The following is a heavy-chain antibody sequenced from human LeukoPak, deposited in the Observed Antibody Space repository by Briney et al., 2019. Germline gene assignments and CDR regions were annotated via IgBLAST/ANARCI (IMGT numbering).Heavy chain of an antibody. D-gene: IGHD2/OR15-2a*01. CDR1: GFTFSTYS. CDR3: AKTLFYDRGHETFQH. V-gene: IGHV3-48*01. J-gene: IGHJ1*01. Sequence: PGGSLRLSCAASGFTFSTYSMHWVRQAPGKGLEWVSYISSSSSTIFYADSFKGRFTISRDNAKSSLFLQMNSLRAEDTAVYYCAKTLFYDRGHETFQHWGQGTLVTVSS. CDR2: ISSSSSTI.